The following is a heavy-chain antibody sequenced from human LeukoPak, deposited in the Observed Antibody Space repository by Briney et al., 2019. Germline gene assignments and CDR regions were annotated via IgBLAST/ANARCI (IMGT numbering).Heavy chain of an antibody. CDR2: ISDSGGST. V-gene: IGHV3-23*01. Sequence: GGSLRLSCAASGFTFSRHAMTWVRHAPGKGLEWVSNISDSGGSTYYADSVQGRFTISRDNSKNTLYLQMNSLRAEDTAVYYCATSTYSSSWFRRGYYGMDVWGKGTAVTVSS. D-gene: IGHD6-13*01. CDR1: GFTFSRHA. J-gene: IGHJ6*04. CDR3: ATSTYSSSWFRRGYYGMDV.